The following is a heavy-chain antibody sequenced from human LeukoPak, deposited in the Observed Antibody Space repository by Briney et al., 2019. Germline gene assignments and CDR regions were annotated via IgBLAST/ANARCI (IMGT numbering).Heavy chain of an antibody. D-gene: IGHD3-22*01. CDR2: ISSYSTYI. Sequence: GGSLRPSCAASGLSFSDYSMNWVRQAPGKGLEWVSFISSYSTYIYYADSLKGRFTISRDNAKNSLYLQMNSLIAEDTAVYYCARDSFAVFNSSGYSSYDYWGQGTLVTVSS. J-gene: IGHJ4*02. CDR3: ARDSFAVFNSSGYSSYDY. CDR1: GLSFSDYS. V-gene: IGHV3-21*01.